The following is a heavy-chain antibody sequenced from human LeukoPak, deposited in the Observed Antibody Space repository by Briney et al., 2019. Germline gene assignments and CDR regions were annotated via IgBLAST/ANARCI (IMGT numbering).Heavy chain of an antibody. V-gene: IGHV5-51*01. Sequence: HGESQKISCKGSGYSFTSYWIGWVRQMPGKGLEWMGIIYPGDSDTRYSPSFQGQVTISADKSISTAYLQWSSLKASDTAMYYCARHPIDYYGSGGYSDGMDVWGQGTTVTVSS. CDR2: IYPGDSDT. D-gene: IGHD3-10*01. J-gene: IGHJ6*02. CDR1: GYSFTSYW. CDR3: ARHPIDYYGSGGYSDGMDV.